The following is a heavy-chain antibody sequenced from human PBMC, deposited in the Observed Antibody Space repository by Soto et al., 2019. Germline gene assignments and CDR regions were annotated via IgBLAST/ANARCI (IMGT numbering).Heavy chain of an antibody. V-gene: IGHV4-4*07. D-gene: IGHD3-3*01. CDR3: ARGGHDFWSGPFDY. CDR1: DGSISTYY. Sequence: SETLSLTCTVSDGSISTYYCNWIRQPAGKGLEWIGRIDASGSTDYDPSLKSRVTMSVDTSKNQFSLRLSSVTAADTAVYYCARGGHDFWSGPFDYWGQGAQVTVYS. CDR2: IDASGST. J-gene: IGHJ4*02.